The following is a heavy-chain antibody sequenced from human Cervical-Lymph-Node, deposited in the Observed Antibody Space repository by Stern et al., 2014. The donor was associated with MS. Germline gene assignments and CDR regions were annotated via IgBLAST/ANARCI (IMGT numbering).Heavy chain of an antibody. CDR2: IYPGGTGT. V-gene: IGHV5-51*03. CDR1: GYSFATYW. Sequence: EVQLVQSGAEVKKPGESLKLSCKGSGYSFATYWIGWVRQMPGKGLEWMGIIYPGGTGTRYSPSFNGQVTTSGDKSISTAYLHWSSLKASDTAMYYCARPGDDTAKYGLDVWGQGTTVTVSS. D-gene: IGHD5-18*01. CDR3: ARPGDDTAKYGLDV. J-gene: IGHJ6*02.